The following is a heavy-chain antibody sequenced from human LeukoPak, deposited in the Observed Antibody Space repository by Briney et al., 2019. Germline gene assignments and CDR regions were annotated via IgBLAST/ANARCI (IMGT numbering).Heavy chain of an antibody. CDR3: ARVKEASAFDI. D-gene: IGHD5-12*01. Sequence: GRSLRLSCAASGFTLSSYGMSWVRQAPGKGLEWVSAISGSGDRTYYADSVKGRFTISRDNSKNTLYLQMNSLRAEDTAVYYCARVKEASAFDIWGQGTMVTVSS. CDR2: ISGSGDRT. V-gene: IGHV3-23*01. CDR1: GFTLSSYG. J-gene: IGHJ3*02.